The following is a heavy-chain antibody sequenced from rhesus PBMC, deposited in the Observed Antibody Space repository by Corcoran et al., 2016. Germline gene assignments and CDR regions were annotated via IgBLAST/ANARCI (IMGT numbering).Heavy chain of an antibody. J-gene: IGHJ4*01. CDR3: ARGGITIFGVADLDY. Sequence: QLQLPESGPGLVKPSETLSLTCAVSGGSISSSYWSWIRQAPGKGLDWIGYIYVSGSSTNYTPSLKSRVTLSVDTSQNQLSLKLSSVTAADTAVYYCARGGITIFGVADLDYWGQGVLVTVSS. CDR2: IYVSGSST. CDR1: GGSISSSY. V-gene: IGHV4-169*01. D-gene: IGHD3-3*01.